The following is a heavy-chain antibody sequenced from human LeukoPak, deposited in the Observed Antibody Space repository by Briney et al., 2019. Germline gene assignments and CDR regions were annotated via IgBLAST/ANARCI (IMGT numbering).Heavy chain of an antibody. CDR2: MNNRGTS. CDR3: ATAPQGWNFEY. CDR1: GGSTSSGDYY. Sequence: SETLSLTCTVSGGSTSSGDYYWNWIRQHPGKGLEWIGYMNNRGTSNYNPSLRSRVTISVDTSNNQFSLRLSSVTAADTAVYYCATAPQGWNFEYWGQGTLVTVSS. V-gene: IGHV4-31*03. J-gene: IGHJ4*02. D-gene: IGHD6-19*01.